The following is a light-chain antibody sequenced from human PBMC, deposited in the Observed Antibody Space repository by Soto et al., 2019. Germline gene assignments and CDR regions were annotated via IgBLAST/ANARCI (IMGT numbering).Light chain of an antibody. CDR1: QYTSNW. Sequence: IQMTQSPSALSASVGDRVTITCRASQYTSNWVAWYQQKPGKAPKLLLYDASTLESGVPSRFTGSASEKEFTLTISSLQPDDFATYYCQQNSSFSVRFGGGTKVEI. CDR2: DAS. J-gene: IGKJ4*02. CDR3: QQNSSFSVR. V-gene: IGKV1-5*01.